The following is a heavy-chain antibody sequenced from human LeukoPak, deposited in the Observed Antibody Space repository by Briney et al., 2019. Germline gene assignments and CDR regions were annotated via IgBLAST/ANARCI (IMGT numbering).Heavy chain of an antibody. J-gene: IGHJ4*02. CDR2: IYSGGST. Sequence: GGSLRLSCAASGFTVSSNYMTWVRQAPGKGLEWVSVIYSGGSTYYADSVEGRFTISRDNSKNTLSLQMNSLRAEDTAVYYCARNSGYDLPFDYWGQGTLVTVSS. V-gene: IGHV3-53*01. D-gene: IGHD5-12*01. CDR3: ARNSGYDLPFDY. CDR1: GFTVSSNY.